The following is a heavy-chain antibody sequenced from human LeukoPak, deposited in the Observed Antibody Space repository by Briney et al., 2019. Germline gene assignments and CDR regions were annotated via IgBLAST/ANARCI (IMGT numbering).Heavy chain of an antibody. D-gene: IGHD1-26*01. Sequence: PGGSLRLSCAASGFTFRDYWMNWVRQAPGKGLEWVASIKQDGSEKYYVDSVKGRFAISRDNAKNSLYLQMNSLRAEDTAVYYCARDATSIVGSLDYWGQGTLVTVSS. V-gene: IGHV3-7*05. CDR3: ARDATSIVGSLDY. J-gene: IGHJ4*02. CDR1: GFTFRDYW. CDR2: IKQDGSEK.